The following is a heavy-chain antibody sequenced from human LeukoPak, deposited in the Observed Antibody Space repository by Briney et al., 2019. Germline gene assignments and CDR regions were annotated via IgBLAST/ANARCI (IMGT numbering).Heavy chain of an antibody. V-gene: IGHV3-7*05. CDR1: GFTFSNYW. CDR3: ARASDPWLQLT. CDR2: IKQDGSEK. Sequence: GGSLRLSCAVSGFTFSNYWMIWVRQAPGKGLEWVGNIKQDGSEKRYADSVRGRFSISRDNAQTSPYLQMNSLRAEDTAVYYCARASDPWLQLTWGQGTLVTVSS. J-gene: IGHJ5*02. D-gene: IGHD5-24*01.